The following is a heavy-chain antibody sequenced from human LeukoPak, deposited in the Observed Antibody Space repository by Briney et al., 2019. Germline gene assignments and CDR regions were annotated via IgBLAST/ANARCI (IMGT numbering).Heavy chain of an antibody. J-gene: IGHJ4*02. D-gene: IGHD6-13*01. CDR2: ISAYNGNT. CDR1: GYTFTSYG. CDR3: ARDRAAATQNYFDY. Sequence: GASVKVSCKASGYTFTSYGISWVRQAPGQGLEWMGWISAYNGNTNYAQKLQGRVTMTTDTSTSTAYMELRSLRSDDTAVFYCARDRAAATQNYFDYWGRGTLVTVSS. V-gene: IGHV1-18*01.